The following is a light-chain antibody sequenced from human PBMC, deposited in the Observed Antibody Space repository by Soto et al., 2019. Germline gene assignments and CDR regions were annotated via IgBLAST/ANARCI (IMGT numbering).Light chain of an antibody. CDR2: GAS. V-gene: IGKV3-15*01. CDR3: QQYNNWTPYT. CDR1: QSVSSS. Sequence: EIVMTQSPATLSVSPGERATLSCRASQSVSSSLAWYQQKPGQAPRLLIYGASTRDTGIPPRFSGSGSGTQFTRTISSLQSEDFAVYYCQQYNNWTPYTFGPGTKLEIK. J-gene: IGKJ2*01.